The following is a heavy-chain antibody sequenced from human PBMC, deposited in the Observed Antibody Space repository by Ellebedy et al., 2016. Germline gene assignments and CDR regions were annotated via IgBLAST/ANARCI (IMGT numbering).Heavy chain of an antibody. CDR2: VNTFSGNT. Sequence: ASVKVSXKASGYISTTFSITWVRQVPGQGLEWMGFVNTFSGNTKFAQKFQGRVSMTTDSSTHTAYMDLRSLRSDDTAMYYCAKTSGWGYGENWGQGTLVTVSS. D-gene: IGHD3-10*01. J-gene: IGHJ4*02. V-gene: IGHV1-18*04. CDR1: GYISTTFS. CDR3: AKTSGWGYGEN.